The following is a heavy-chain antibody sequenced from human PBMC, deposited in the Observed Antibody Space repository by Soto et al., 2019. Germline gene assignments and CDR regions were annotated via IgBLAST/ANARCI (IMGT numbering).Heavy chain of an antibody. V-gene: IGHV4-4*02. CDR3: VRLGFLGELYYSHDY. J-gene: IGHJ4*02. CDR2: IYHSGST. Sequence: TCAVXXGSISRXXXXXXVRQPPGTGLEWIGEIYHSGSTNYIPSLKSRVTISVDKSKHPFSLKLSSVTAAETAVYYCVRLGFLGELYYSHDYWGQGTLVTVSS. CDR1: XGSISRXXX. D-gene: IGHD3-16*01.